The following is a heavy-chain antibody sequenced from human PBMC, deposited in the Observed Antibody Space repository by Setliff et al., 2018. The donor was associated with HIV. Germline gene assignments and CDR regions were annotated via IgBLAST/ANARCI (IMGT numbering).Heavy chain of an antibody. Sequence: LSLTCSVSGVSINTYYWNWVRQSGTGLEWIGYFHYTGGTSYNPSLTRRVTISADTSKNQSSLNLTSVTAADTAVYYCARKNYGGAFDIWGLGTMVTVSS. D-gene: IGHD3-16*01. CDR2: FHYTGGT. CDR1: GVSINTYY. J-gene: IGHJ3*02. V-gene: IGHV4-59*01. CDR3: ARKNYGGAFDI.